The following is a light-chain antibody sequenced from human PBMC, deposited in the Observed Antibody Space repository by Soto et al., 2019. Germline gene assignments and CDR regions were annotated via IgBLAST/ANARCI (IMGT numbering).Light chain of an antibody. CDR3: QQGSTTPIT. V-gene: IGKV1-39*01. Sequence: TQLPRPKSTLSASIGDRQTITCVSSQNIGRFLNWYRRKPVAAPRLLVYSAVRVQRGVPSRFNASGSVTDFTLSISSLQPDDFSTYYCQQGSTTPITFGLGTRLEIK. J-gene: IGKJ5*01. CDR2: SAV. CDR1: QNIGRF.